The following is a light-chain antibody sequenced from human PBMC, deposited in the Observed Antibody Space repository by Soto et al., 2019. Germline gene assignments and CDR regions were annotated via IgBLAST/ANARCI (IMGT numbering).Light chain of an antibody. CDR2: DAS. Sequence: EIVLTQSPATLSLSPGERATLSCRASQSVSSYLAWYQQKPGQAPRLLIYDASNRATGIPARFSGSGSGTDFTLTISSLEPEDFAFYYCQQRSNWPLGFGQGTRLEIK. J-gene: IGKJ5*01. V-gene: IGKV3-11*01. CDR3: QQRSNWPLG. CDR1: QSVSSY.